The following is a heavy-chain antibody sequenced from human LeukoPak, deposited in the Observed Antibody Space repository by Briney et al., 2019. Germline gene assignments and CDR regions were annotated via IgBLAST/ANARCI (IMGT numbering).Heavy chain of an antibody. D-gene: IGHD3-22*01. V-gene: IGHV1-3*01. Sequence: GASVKVSCKASGYTLSSFAMHWVRQAPGQRLEWMGRINAANGNAEYSQKFQVRVIVTTDTSANTVYMELSSLRSDDTAVYYCARDLNYYDSSGYYWGAPSFDYWGQGTLVTVSS. CDR2: INAANGNA. CDR1: GYTLSSFA. CDR3: ARDLNYYDSSGYYWGAPSFDY. J-gene: IGHJ4*02.